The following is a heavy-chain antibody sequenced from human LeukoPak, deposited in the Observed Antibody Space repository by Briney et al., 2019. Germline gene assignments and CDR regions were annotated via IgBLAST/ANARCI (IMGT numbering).Heavy chain of an antibody. V-gene: IGHV4-34*01. CDR1: GGSFSGNY. D-gene: IGHD2-21*01. Sequence: SETLSLTCAVSGGSFSGNYWTLIRQTPGRGLEWIWESSTTGNITGYNPSLRGRATTSVDSSKKQFSLKLTSVAAADTGVYYCARVPDFIARPCDSWGPGTLVTVSS. CDR2: SSTTGNIT. J-gene: IGHJ4*02. CDR3: ARVPDFIARPCDS.